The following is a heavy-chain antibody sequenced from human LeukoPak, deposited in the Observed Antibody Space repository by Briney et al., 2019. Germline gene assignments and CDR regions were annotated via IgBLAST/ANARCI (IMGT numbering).Heavy chain of an antibody. CDR2: INPSGGST. CDR1: GYTFTSYY. CDR3: ARVRYYYYYMDV. V-gene: IGHV1-46*01. J-gene: IGHJ6*03. Sequence: ASVKVPCKASGYTFTSYYMHWVRQAPGQGLEWMGIINPSGGSTSYAQRFQGRVTITADESTSTAYMELRSLRSDDTAVYYCARVRYYYYYMDVWGKGTTVTVSS.